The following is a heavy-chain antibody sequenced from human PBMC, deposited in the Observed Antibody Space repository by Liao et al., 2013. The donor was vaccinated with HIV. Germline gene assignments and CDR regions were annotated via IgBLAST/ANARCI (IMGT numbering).Heavy chain of an antibody. D-gene: IGHD3/OR15-3a*01. Sequence: QLQLQESGPGLVKPSETLSLTCTVSGGSISSSSYYWSWIRQPAGKGLEWIGRIYSSGSTNYNPSLKSRVIMSVDTSKKQFSLKLSSVTAADTAVYYCARSRGYDFDYWGQGTLVTVSS. J-gene: IGHJ4*02. CDR2: IYSSGST. V-gene: IGHV4-61*02. CDR1: GGSISSSSYY. CDR3: ARSRGYDFDY.